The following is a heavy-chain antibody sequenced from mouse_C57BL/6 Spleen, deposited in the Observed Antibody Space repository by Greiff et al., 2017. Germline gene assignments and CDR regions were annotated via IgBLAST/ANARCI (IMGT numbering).Heavy chain of an antibody. CDR2: INPGSGGT. Sequence: QVQLQQSGAELVRPGTSVKVSCKASGYAFTNYLIEWVKQRPGQGLEWIGVINPGSGGTNYNEKFKGKATLTADKSSSTAYMQLSSLTSEDSAVYLCARHITGFYFDYWGQGTTLTVSS. J-gene: IGHJ2*01. V-gene: IGHV1-54*01. CDR1: GYAFTNYL. CDR3: ARHITGFYFDY. D-gene: IGHD1-3*01.